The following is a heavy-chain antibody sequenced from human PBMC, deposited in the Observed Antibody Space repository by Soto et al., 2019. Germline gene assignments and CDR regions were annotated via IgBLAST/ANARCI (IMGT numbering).Heavy chain of an antibody. D-gene: IGHD1-7*01. CDR2: INPNSGGT. CDR1: GYTFTGYY. CDR3: ARVRITGTELSRDYYYYGMDV. J-gene: IGHJ6*02. V-gene: IGHV1-2*04. Sequence: ASVKVSCKASGYTFTGYYMHWVRQAPGQGLEWMGWINPNSGGTNYAQKFQGWVTMTRDTSISTAYMELSRLRSDDTAVYYCARVRITGTELSRDYYYYGMDVWGQGTTVTVSS.